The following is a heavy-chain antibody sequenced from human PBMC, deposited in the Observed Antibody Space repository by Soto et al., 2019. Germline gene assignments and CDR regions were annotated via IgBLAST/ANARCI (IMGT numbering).Heavy chain of an antibody. CDR3: AKEIEAAAIPLDFYYYGLDV. D-gene: IGHD2-2*02. CDR1: GFTFNYYG. CDR2: ISYDGSRE. Sequence: GGSLRLSCTVSGFTFNYYGIHWVRQAPGKGLQWVALISYDGSREYYADSVKDRFTISRDNSKNTLYLEMSRVKPEDTAVYYCAKEIEAAAIPLDFYYYGLDVWGQGTTVTVSS. J-gene: IGHJ6*02. V-gene: IGHV3-30*18.